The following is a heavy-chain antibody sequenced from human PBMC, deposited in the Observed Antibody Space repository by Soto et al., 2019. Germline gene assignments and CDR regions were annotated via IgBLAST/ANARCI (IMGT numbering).Heavy chain of an antibody. J-gene: IGHJ4*02. CDR3: AKDPGGLPTCDY. CDR1: GFTFSSYA. V-gene: IGHV3-23*01. D-gene: IGHD3-10*01. Sequence: EVQLLESGGGLVQPGGSLRLSCAASGFTFSSYAMSWVRQAPGKGLEWVSAVSGSGGSTYYADSVKGRFTISRDNSKNTLYLQMNSLRAEDTAVYYCAKDPGGLPTCDYWGQGTLVTVSS. CDR2: VSGSGGST.